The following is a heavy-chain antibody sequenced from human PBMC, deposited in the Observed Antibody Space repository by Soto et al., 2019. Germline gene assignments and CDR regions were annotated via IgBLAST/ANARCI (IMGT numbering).Heavy chain of an antibody. J-gene: IGHJ5*02. CDR3: ARVAVAARPRWYNWFDP. D-gene: IGHD2-15*01. CDR1: GYTFTDYD. Sequence: QEQLVQSGAEVKKPGASMKVSCMPSGYTFTDYDINWVRQATGQGLGWIGWMNPNSGETGYAQKFQGRVTMTGSTSLSTAYLELSSLTSDDTAVYYCARVAVAARPRWYNWFDPWGQGTLVTVSS. CDR2: MNPNSGET. V-gene: IGHV1-8*01.